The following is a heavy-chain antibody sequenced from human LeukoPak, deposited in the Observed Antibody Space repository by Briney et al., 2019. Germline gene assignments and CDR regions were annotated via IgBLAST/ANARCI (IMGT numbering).Heavy chain of an antibody. CDR1: GYTFTGYY. CDR2: INPNSGGT. Sequence: GASVKVSCKASGYTFTGYYMHWVRQAPGQGLEWMGWINPNSGGTNYAQKFQGRVTMTRDTSISTAYMELSRLRSDDTAVYYCARVTYGSGSYRLFDYWGQGTLVTVSS. D-gene: IGHD3-10*01. J-gene: IGHJ4*02. CDR3: ARVTYGSGSYRLFDY. V-gene: IGHV1-2*02.